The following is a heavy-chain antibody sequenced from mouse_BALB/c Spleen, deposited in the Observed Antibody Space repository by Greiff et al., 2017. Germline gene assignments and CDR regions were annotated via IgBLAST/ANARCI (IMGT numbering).Heavy chain of an antibody. CDR2: ISDGGSYT. CDR1: GFTFSDYY. Sequence: EVQVVESGGGLVKPGGSLKLSCAASGFTFSDYYMYWVRQTPEKRLEWVATISDGGSYTYYPDSVKGRFTISRDNAKNNLYLQMSSLKSEDTAMYYCAREDYGSSPYYAMDYWGQGTSVTVSS. V-gene: IGHV5-4*02. J-gene: IGHJ4*01. D-gene: IGHD1-1*01. CDR3: AREDYGSSPYYAMDY.